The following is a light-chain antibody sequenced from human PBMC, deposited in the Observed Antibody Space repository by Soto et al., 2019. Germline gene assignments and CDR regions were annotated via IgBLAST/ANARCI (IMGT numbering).Light chain of an antibody. CDR3: QQYDSSPRT. CDR2: GVS. V-gene: IGKV3-20*01. CDR1: QSLSSRN. J-gene: IGKJ1*01. Sequence: EIVMTQSPATVSFSAGERSTLSFRSSQSLSSRNLAWYQQKPGQAPRPLIYGVSSRATGIPDRFSGSGSGTHFTLTISRLEPEDFAVYYCQQYDSSPRTFGQGTKVDIK.